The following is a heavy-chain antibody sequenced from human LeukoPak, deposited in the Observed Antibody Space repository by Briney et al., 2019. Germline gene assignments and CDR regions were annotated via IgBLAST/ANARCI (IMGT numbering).Heavy chain of an antibody. J-gene: IGHJ4*02. CDR1: GFTLSSYA. CDR3: ARGPLHWVYYFDY. D-gene: IGHD7-27*01. Sequence: SGGSLRLSCAASGFTLSSYAMSWVRQAPGKGLEWVSAISGSGGSTYYADSVKGRFTISRDNSKNTLYLQMNSLRAEDTAVYYCARGPLHWVYYFDYWGQGTLVTVSS. V-gene: IGHV3-23*01. CDR2: ISGSGGST.